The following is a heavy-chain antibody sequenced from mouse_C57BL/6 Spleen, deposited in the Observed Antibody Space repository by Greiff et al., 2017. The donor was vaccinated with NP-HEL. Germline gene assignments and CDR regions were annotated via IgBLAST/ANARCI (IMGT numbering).Heavy chain of an antibody. CDR2: IYPGGGDT. CDR1: GYAFSSSW. D-gene: IGHD1-1*01. CDR3: AREFPLLGY. J-gene: IGHJ2*01. Sequence: QVQLQQSGPELVKPGASVKISCKASGYAFSSSWMNWVKQRPGKGLEWIGRIYPGGGDTNYNGKFKGKATLTADKSSSTAYMQLSSLTSEDSAVYFCAREFPLLGYWGQGTTLTVSS. V-gene: IGHV1-82*01.